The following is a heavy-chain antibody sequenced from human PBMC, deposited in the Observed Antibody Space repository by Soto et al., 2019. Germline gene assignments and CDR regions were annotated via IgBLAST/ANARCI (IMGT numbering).Heavy chain of an antibody. Sequence: GSLRLSCAASGFTFSGAAMHWVRQASGKGLEWVGRIRSKANSYATAYAASVKGRFTISRDDSKNTAYLQMNSLKTEDTAVYYCSRPSDCSSTSCQDYWGQGTLVTVSS. CDR3: SRPSDCSSTSCQDY. J-gene: IGHJ4*02. V-gene: IGHV3-73*01. CDR2: IRSKANSYAT. CDR1: GFTFSGAA. D-gene: IGHD2-2*01.